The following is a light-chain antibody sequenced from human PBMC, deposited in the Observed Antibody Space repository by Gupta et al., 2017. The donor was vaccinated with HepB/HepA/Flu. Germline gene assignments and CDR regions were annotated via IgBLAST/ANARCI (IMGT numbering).Light chain of an antibody. V-gene: IGKV1-27*01. CDR3: QKDNSAPLT. CDR1: QGIRNY. Sequence: DIQMTQSPSSLSASVGDRVTITCRANQGIRNYLAWYQQKPGKVPKLLIYAASTLQSGVPSRFSGSGSGTDFTLTISSLQPEDVATYYCQKDNSAPLTFGHGTKVDIK. J-gene: IGKJ3*01. CDR2: AAS.